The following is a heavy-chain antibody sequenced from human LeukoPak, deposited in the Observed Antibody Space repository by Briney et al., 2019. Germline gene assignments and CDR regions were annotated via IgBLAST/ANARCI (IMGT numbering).Heavy chain of an antibody. CDR3: ARRRRTYYYDSSGPYYYYGMDV. CDR2: IYYSGST. D-gene: IGHD3-22*01. J-gene: IGHJ6*02. Sequence: SETLSLTCTVSGGFIRSYYWNWIRQPPGKGLEWIGYIYYSGSTNYNPSLKSRVTISVDTSKNQFSLKLSSVTAADTAVYYCARRRRTYYYDSSGPYYYYGMDVWGQGTTVTVSS. CDR1: GGFIRSYY. V-gene: IGHV4-59*08.